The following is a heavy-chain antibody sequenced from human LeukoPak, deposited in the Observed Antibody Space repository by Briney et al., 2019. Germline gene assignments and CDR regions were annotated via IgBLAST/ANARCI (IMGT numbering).Heavy chain of an antibody. V-gene: IGHV4-34*01. CDR1: GGSFSGYY. D-gene: IGHD3-3*01. Sequence: SSETLSLTCAVYGGSFSGYYWSWIRQPPGKGLEWIGEINHSGSTNYNPSLKSRVTISVDTSKNQFSLKLSSVTAADTAVYYCACGYYDFWSGYYTAHRFDYWGQGTLVTVSS. CDR3: ACGYYDFWSGYYTAHRFDY. CDR2: INHSGST. J-gene: IGHJ4*02.